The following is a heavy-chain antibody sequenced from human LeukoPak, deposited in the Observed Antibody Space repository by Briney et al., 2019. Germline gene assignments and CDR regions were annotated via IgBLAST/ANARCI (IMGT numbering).Heavy chain of an antibody. Sequence: GGSLRLSCAASGFTFDDYAMHWVRQAPGKGLEWVSGLSGNSGSIGYADSVKGRFTISRDNAKNSLYLQMNSLRAEDTALYYCAKDISYYDFWSGYAGRYYYGMDVWGQGTTVTVSS. CDR2: LSGNSGSI. CDR1: GFTFDDYA. CDR3: AKDISYYDFWSGYAGRYYYGMDV. D-gene: IGHD3-3*01. J-gene: IGHJ6*02. V-gene: IGHV3-9*01.